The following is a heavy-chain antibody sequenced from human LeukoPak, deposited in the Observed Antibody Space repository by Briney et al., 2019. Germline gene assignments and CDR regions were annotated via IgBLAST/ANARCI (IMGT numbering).Heavy chain of an antibody. CDR3: ARCSGGSCPSRFDP. CDR1: GFIFSSYS. V-gene: IGHV3-48*02. D-gene: IGHD2-15*01. J-gene: IGHJ5*02. Sequence: PGESLRLSCAASGFIFSSYSVNWVRQAPGKGLEWVSYISSSSATIYYADSVKGRFTISRDNAKNSLYLQMNSLRDEDTAVYYCARCSGGSCPSRFDPWGQATLVTVRS. CDR2: ISSSSATI.